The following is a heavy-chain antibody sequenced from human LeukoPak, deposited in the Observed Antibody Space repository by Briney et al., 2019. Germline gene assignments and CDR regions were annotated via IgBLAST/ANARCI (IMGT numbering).Heavy chain of an antibody. CDR2: VHSTGIT. D-gene: IGHD3-10*01. J-gene: IGHJ4*02. CDR3: ARARSGMVRGVVISPFDY. Sequence: SETLSLTCTVSGDSINSGNYYWSWIRQPAGQGLEWIGRVHSTGITKYNPSLKSRVSISVDTSTNQFSLKVNSVTAADTAVYYCARARSGMVRGVVISPFDYWGQGTLVTVSS. CDR1: GDSINSGNYY. V-gene: IGHV4-61*02.